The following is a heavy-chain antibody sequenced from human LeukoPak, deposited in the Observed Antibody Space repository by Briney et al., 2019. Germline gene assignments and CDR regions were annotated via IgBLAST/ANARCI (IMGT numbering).Heavy chain of an antibody. CDR3: ARGTNRNYYYGMDV. CDR1: GGSISSYY. Sequence: PSETLSLTCTVSGGSISSYYWSWIRQPPGKGLEWIGYIYYSGSTNYNPSLKSRVTISVDTSKNQFSLKLSSVTAADTAVYYCARGTNRNYYYGMDVWGQGTTVTVSS. J-gene: IGHJ6*02. D-gene: IGHD2-8*01. V-gene: IGHV4-59*01. CDR2: IYYSGST.